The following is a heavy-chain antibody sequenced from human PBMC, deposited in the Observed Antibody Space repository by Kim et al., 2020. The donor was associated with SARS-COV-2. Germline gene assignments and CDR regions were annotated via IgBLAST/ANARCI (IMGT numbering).Heavy chain of an antibody. D-gene: IGHD3-10*01. CDR3: ATEAQVDYFGPGSPAY. CDR2: IIPIFGTP. CDR1: GGTFTSYT. J-gene: IGHJ4*02. V-gene: IGHV1-69*13. Sequence: SVKVSCKASGGTFTSYTVNWVRQAPGQGLEWMGSIIPIFGTPKYAERFQDRVTITADEYTNTAFMELNSLKSEDTAIYYCATEAQVDYFGPGSPAYWGQGTRVIVSS.